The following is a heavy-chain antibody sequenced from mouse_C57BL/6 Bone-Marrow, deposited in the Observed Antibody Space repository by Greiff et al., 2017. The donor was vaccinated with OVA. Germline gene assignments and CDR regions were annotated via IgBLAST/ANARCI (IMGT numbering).Heavy chain of an antibody. CDR1: GYTFTTYP. V-gene: IGHV1-47*01. CDR3: AMGLYYGSSYSPFDD. D-gene: IGHD1-1*01. Sequence: QVQLKESGAELVKPGASVKMSCKASGYTFTTYPIEWMKQNHGKSLEWIGNFHPYNDDTKYNEKFKGKATLTVEKSSSTVYLELSRLTSDDSAFYDCAMGLYYGSSYSPFDDWGQGTTLTVSS. CDR2: FHPYNDDT. J-gene: IGHJ2*01.